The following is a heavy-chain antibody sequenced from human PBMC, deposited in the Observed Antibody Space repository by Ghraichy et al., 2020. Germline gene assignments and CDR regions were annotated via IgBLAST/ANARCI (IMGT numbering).Heavy chain of an antibody. CDR1: GFSFSSSA. J-gene: IGHJ4*02. CDR2: ISGSGGST. Sequence: ETLSLTCAASGFSFSSSAMSWVRQIPGKGLEWVSAISGSGGSTWFADSVKGRFTISRDNSKNSLYLQMNSLRAEDTAVYFCARDLYNSGWFLFDFWGQGTLVTVSS. D-gene: IGHD6-19*01. V-gene: IGHV3-23*01. CDR3: ARDLYNSGWFLFDF.